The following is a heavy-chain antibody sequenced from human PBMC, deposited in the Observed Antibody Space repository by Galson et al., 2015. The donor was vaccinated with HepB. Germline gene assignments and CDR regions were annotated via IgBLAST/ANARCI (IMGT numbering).Heavy chain of an antibody. Sequence: SLRLSCAASGFTFTTYDFHWVRQVTGKGLEWVSALGTGDDAYYSDSVKGRFTISRETAKNSLYLQMNSLSAGDTAVYYCVREGPNWNFDLWGRGTLVTVSS. CDR2: LGTGDDA. CDR3: VREGPNWNFDL. V-gene: IGHV3-13*04. CDR1: GFTFTTYD. J-gene: IGHJ2*01.